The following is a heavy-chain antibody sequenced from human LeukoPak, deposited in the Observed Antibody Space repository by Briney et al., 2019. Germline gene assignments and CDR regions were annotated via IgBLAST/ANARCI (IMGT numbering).Heavy chain of an antibody. D-gene: IGHD6-13*01. V-gene: IGHV6-1*01. Sequence: SQTLSLTCAISGDSVSSNIAAWNWIRQSPSRGLEWLGRTYFRSKWSYDYALSVKSRINVIPDTSKNQFSLHLSSVTADDTAIYFCARDDSSWYFDPRGQGTLVTVSS. CDR2: TYFRSKWSY. CDR1: GDSVSSNIAA. J-gene: IGHJ4*02. CDR3: ARDDSSWYFDP.